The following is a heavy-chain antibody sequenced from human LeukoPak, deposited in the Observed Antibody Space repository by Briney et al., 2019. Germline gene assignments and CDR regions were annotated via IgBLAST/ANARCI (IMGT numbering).Heavy chain of an antibody. D-gene: IGHD3-10*01. CDR1: GGSISSGGYY. V-gene: IGHV4-31*03. CDR3: ARGRRDYYGSGRGVYFDY. J-gene: IGHJ4*02. CDR2: IYYSGT. Sequence: SETLSLTCTVSGGSISSGGYYWSWIRQHPGKGLEWIGYIYYSGTYYNPSLKSRVTISVDTSKNQFSLKLSSVTAADTAVYYCARGRRDYYGSGRGVYFDYWGQGTLVTVSS.